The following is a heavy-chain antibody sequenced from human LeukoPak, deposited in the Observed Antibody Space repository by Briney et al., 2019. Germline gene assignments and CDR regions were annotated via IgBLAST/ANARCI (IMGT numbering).Heavy chain of an antibody. CDR3: ARGDLTAFLELLIDY. CDR1: GFTFSTYG. CDR2: ISYDGSNK. Sequence: PGRSLRLSCAASGFTFSTYGMHWVRQAPGKGLDWVAVISYDGSNKYYGDSVKGRFTLSRDNSKNTLYLQMNSLRAEDTAVYYCARGDLTAFLELLIDYWGQGTLATVSS. V-gene: IGHV3-30*03. D-gene: IGHD2-15*01. J-gene: IGHJ4*02.